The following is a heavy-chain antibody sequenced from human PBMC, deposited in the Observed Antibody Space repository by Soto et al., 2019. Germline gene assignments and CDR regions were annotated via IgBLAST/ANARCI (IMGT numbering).Heavy chain of an antibody. D-gene: IGHD6-13*01. Sequence: QVQLAQSGAEVKKPGSSVRVSCKASGGTFSSYAISWVRQAPGQGLEWMGGIIPIVGTENYAQKFQGRVTITADDSTSTAYMELSSLRSEDTAVYYCAKYRIAGSKYYYGMDVCGQGTKVTVSS. CDR3: AKYRIAGSKYYYGMDV. CDR1: GGTFSSYA. V-gene: IGHV1-69*01. J-gene: IGHJ6*01. CDR2: IIPIVGTE.